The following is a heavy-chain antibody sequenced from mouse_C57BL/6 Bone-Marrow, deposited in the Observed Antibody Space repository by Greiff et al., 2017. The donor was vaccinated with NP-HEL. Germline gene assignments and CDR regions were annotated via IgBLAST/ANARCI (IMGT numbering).Heavy chain of an antibody. CDR2: IWRGGST. V-gene: IGHV2-5*01. J-gene: IGHJ1*03. D-gene: IGHD2-4*01. CDR1: GFSLTSYG. Sequence: VQLQQSGPGLVQPSQSLSITCTVSGFSLTSYGVHWVRQSPGKGLEWLGVIWRGGSTDYNAAFMSRLSITKDNSKSQVFFKMNSLQADDTAIYYCAKNGGLRSYWYFDVWGTGTTVTVSS. CDR3: AKNGGLRSYWYFDV.